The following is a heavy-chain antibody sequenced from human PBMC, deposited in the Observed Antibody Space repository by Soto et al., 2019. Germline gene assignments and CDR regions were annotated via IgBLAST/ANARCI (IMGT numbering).Heavy chain of an antibody. D-gene: IGHD3-22*01. CDR2: TSYRSKWYN. CDR3: ASSDSSGFGFDY. Sequence: SQTLSLTCDTSGVSVSSNSAAWNWIRQSPSRGLEWLGRTSYRSKWYNDYAVSVKSRITINPDTSKNQFSLQLNSVTPEDTALYYCASSDSSGFGFDYWGQGTLVTVSS. V-gene: IGHV6-1*01. J-gene: IGHJ4*02. CDR1: GVSVSSNSAA.